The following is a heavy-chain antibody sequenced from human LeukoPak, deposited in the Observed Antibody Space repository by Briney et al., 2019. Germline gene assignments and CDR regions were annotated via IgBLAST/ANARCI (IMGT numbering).Heavy chain of an antibody. V-gene: IGHV4-34*01. CDR3: ARRSGVSIVVVPAAKYYFDY. CDR2: INHSGST. J-gene: IGHJ4*02. Sequence: NPSETLSLTCAVYGGSFSGYYWSWIRQPPGKGLEWIGEINHSGSTNYNPSLESRVTISVDTSKNQFSLKLSSVTAADTAVYYCARRSGVSIVVVPAAKYYFDYWGQGTLVTVSS. D-gene: IGHD2-2*01. CDR1: GGSFSGYY.